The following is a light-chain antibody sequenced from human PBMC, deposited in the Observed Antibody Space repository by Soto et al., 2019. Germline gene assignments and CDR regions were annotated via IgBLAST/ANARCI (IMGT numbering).Light chain of an antibody. Sequence: QSVLTQPASVSGSPGQSITIPFTGASSDVGGNNYVSWYQQYPGKAPKLMVCDVSNRPSGVSNRFSGSKSGNTASLTISGLQAEDEADYYCSTFTGTSYVFGTGTKVPVL. J-gene: IGLJ1*01. CDR2: DVS. CDR3: STFTGTSYV. CDR1: SSDVGGNNY. V-gene: IGLV2-14*01.